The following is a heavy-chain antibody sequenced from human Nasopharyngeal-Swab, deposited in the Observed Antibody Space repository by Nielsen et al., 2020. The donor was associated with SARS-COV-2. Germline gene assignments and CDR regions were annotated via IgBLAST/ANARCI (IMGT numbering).Heavy chain of an antibody. CDR3: AKDGGGLYTSGWYYFDY. J-gene: IGHJ4*02. V-gene: IGHV3-23*01. D-gene: IGHD6-19*01. Sequence: GGSLRLSCAASGVAFSSYAMSWVRQTPGKGLEWVSSFSGSSGKTYYAYYVKGRFTISRDTSKNTLYLQMNILTADDTAVYYCAKDGGGLYTSGWYYFDYWGQGTLVTVSS. CDR1: GVAFSSYA. CDR2: FSGSSGKT.